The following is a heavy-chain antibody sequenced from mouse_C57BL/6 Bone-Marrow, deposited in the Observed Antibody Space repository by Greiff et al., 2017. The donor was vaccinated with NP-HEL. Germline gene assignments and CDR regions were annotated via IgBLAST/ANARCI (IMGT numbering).Heavy chain of an antibody. CDR2: INPGSGGT. Sequence: VQLVESGAELVRPGTSVKVSCKASGYAFTNYLIEWVKQRPGQGLEWIGVINPGSGGTNYNEKFKGKATLTADKSSSTAYMQLSSLTSEDSAVYFCARSRGSYFDYWGQGTTLTVSS. J-gene: IGHJ2*01. V-gene: IGHV1-54*01. CDR3: ARSRGSYFDY. CDR1: GYAFTNYL.